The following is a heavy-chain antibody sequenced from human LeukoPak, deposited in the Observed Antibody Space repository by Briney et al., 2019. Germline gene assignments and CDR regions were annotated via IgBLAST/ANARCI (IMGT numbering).Heavy chain of an antibody. J-gene: IGHJ4*02. CDR2: IRSKAYGGTT. V-gene: IGHV3-49*04. D-gene: IGHD3-9*01. Sequence: GGSLRLPCTAAGFTFGDYAMSSVRQAPGKGLEWVGFIRSKAYGGTTEYAASVKGRFTISRDDSKSIAYLQMNSLKTEDTAVYYCTRDLAYYDILTGYYILSYFDYWGQGTLVTVSS. CDR3: TRDLAYYDILTGYYILSYFDY. CDR1: GFTFGDYA.